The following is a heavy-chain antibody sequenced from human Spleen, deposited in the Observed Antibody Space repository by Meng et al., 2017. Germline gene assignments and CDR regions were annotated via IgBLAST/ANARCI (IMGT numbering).Heavy chain of an antibody. D-gene: IGHD6-13*01. CDR3: AREWGGSSCFDS. CDR2: ISDRSNYI. CDR1: GISFSDYS. Sequence: LSLTCATSGISFSDYSMAWVRQAPGKGLEWVSSISDRSNYIYYADSVRGRFTVSRDNAKSSLYLQMNSLRAEDAAVYYCAREWGGSSCFDSWGQGTLVTVSS. V-gene: IGHV3-21*01. J-gene: IGHJ4*02.